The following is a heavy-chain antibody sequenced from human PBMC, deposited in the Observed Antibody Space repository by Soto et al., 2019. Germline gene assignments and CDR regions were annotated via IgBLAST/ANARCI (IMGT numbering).Heavy chain of an antibody. J-gene: IGHJ4*02. Sequence: GGSLRLSCAASGFTFSSYAMSWVRQAPGKGLEWVSAISGSGGSTYYADSVKGRFTISRDNSKNTLYLQMNSLRAEDTAVYYCAKFTALELLPDYFDYWGQGTLVTVSS. CDR3: AKFTALELLPDYFDY. CDR2: ISGSGGST. D-gene: IGHD1-26*01. CDR1: GFTFSSYA. V-gene: IGHV3-23*01.